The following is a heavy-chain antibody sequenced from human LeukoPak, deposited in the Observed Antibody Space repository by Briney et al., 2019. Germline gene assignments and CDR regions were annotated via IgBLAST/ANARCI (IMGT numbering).Heavy chain of an antibody. CDR2: IYYSGST. CDR3: ATGDSSGYYFAEYFQH. J-gene: IGHJ1*01. D-gene: IGHD3-22*01. CDR1: GGSLTSYD. V-gene: IGHV4-59*08. Sequence: PSETLSLTCTVSGGSLTSYDWSWVRQPPGHGLEWIGYIYYSGSTNYNTSLKSRVTISVDTSKNQFSLKLSSVTAADTAVYYCATGDSSGYYFAEYFQHWGQGTLVSVSS.